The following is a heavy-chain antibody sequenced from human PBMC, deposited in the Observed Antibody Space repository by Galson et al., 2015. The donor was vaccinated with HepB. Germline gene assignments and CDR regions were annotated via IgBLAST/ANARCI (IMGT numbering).Heavy chain of an antibody. CDR3: ARVPDFGGYPYYYFDL. D-gene: IGHD4-23*01. Sequence: SVKVSCRASGYIFTKYNIGWVRQAPGQGLEWLGWSNTYNGNTNHAQNLQGRFTMTTDTSTNTAYMELRTLTSDDTAVYYCARVPDFGGYPYYYFDLWGRGTLVTVSS. CDR2: SNTYNGNT. V-gene: IGHV1-18*01. CDR1: GYIFTKYN. J-gene: IGHJ2*01.